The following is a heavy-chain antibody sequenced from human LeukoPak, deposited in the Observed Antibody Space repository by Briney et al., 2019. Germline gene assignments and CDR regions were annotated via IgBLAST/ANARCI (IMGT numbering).Heavy chain of an antibody. CDR3: AALWFGELVFDY. D-gene: IGHD3-10*01. CDR1: GFTFSSHW. J-gene: IGHJ4*02. V-gene: IGHV3-7*01. Sequence: GGSLRLSCAPSGFTFSSHWMSWARKAPGKRLAWVANIKQDGSEKYYVDSVKGRFTISRDNAKNSLYLQMNSLRAEDTAVYYCAALWFGELVFDYWGQGTLVTVSS. CDR2: IKQDGSEK.